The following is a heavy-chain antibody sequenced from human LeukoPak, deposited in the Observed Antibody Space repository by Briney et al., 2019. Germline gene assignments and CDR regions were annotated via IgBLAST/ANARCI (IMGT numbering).Heavy chain of an antibody. Sequence: PSETLSLTCTVSGGSISSYYWSWIRQPAGKGLEWIGRIYSSGSTNHNPSLESRVTMSVDTSKNQFSLNLTSVTAADTAVYSCAREGGDPRWLDPWGQGTLVTVSS. D-gene: IGHD6-25*01. CDR1: GGSISSYY. V-gene: IGHV4-4*07. CDR3: AREGGDPRWLDP. J-gene: IGHJ5*02. CDR2: IYSSGST.